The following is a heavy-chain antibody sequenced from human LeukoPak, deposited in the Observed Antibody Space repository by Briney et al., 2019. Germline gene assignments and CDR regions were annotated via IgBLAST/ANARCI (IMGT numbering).Heavy chain of an antibody. J-gene: IGHJ5*02. CDR3: ARASMVRGVTINWFDP. V-gene: IGHV4-34*01. D-gene: IGHD3-10*01. CDR2: INHSGST. Sequence: SETLSLTCAVYGGSFSGYYWSWIRQPPGKGLEWIGEINHSGSTNYNPSLKSRVTISVDTSKNQFSLKLSSVTAADTAVYYCARASMVRGVTINWFDPGAREPWSPPPQ. CDR1: GGSFSGYY.